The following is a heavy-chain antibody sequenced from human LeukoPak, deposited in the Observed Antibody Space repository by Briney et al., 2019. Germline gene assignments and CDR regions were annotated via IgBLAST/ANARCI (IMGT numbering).Heavy chain of an antibody. CDR3: ARGTSYSYGYGGYFDY. D-gene: IGHD5-18*01. Sequence: PSQTLSLTCTVSDGSISSGGYYWSWIRQHPGKGLEWIVYIYYSGSTYYNPSLKSRVTISVDTSKNQFSLKLSSVTAADTAVYYCARGTSYSYGYGGYFDYWGQGTLVTVSS. J-gene: IGHJ4*02. CDR1: DGSISSGGYY. CDR2: IYYSGST. V-gene: IGHV4-31*03.